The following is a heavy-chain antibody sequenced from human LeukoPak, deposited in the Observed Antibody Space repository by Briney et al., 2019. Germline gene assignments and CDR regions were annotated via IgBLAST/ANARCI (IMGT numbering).Heavy chain of an antibody. CDR2: IIPIFGTA. Sequence: SVKVSCKASGGTFSSNAISWVRQAPGQGLEWMGRIIPIFGTANYAQKFQGRVTITTDESTSTAYMEPSSLRSEDTAVYYCARDLDGYSSSSVVYFDYWGQGTLVTVSS. J-gene: IGHJ4*02. CDR3: ARDLDGYSSSSVVYFDY. V-gene: IGHV1-69*05. D-gene: IGHD6-6*01. CDR1: GGTFSSNA.